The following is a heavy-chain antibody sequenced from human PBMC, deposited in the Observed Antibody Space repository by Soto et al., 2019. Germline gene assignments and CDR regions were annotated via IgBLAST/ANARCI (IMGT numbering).Heavy chain of an antibody. CDR1: VGPFSGYY. Sequence: QGQLHRGGPGRLKPWETLSLPWAVYVGPFSGYYWSWFPHPPGKGREGIGEINHSGSTNYNPSLKSRVTISVDTSKNQFSLKLSSVTAADTAVYYCARGGRPFVIGRYFDLWGRGTLVTVSS. V-gene: IGHV4-34*01. CDR3: ARGGRPFVIGRYFDL. CDR2: INHSGST. D-gene: IGHD2-21*01. J-gene: IGHJ2*01.